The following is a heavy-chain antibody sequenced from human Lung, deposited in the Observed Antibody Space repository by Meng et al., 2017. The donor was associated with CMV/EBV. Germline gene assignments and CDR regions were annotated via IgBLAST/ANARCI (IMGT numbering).Heavy chain of an antibody. D-gene: IGHD1-1*01. J-gene: IGHJ4*02. CDR1: GGSISSSTYY. V-gene: IGHV4-39*07. CDR2: LYDSGST. CDR3: ARDLEY. Sequence: QLPLQESGPGLVRPWETLSLTCSVSGGSISSSTYYWAWIRQPPGKGLEWIGSLYDSGSTYYHPSLKSRVIISVDTSKTYFSLKLRSVTAADTAVYYCARDLEYWGQGTLVTVSS.